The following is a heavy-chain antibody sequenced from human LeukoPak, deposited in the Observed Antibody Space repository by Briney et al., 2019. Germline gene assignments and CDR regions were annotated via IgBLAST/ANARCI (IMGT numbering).Heavy chain of an antibody. Sequence: SETLSLTCTVSGYSLSSSYYWGWIRQPPGKGLEWIGNINHSGSTYFNPSLKSRVTISVDTSKNQFSLKLSSVTAADTAVYYCAREGYYNKAPDYWGQGTLVTVSS. D-gene: IGHD3-22*01. CDR2: INHSGST. V-gene: IGHV4-38-2*02. CDR3: AREGYYNKAPDY. J-gene: IGHJ4*02. CDR1: GYSLSSSYY.